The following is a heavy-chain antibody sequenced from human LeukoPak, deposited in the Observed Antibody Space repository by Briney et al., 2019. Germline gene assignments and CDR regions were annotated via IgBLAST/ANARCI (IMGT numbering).Heavy chain of an antibody. CDR1: GGSISIGDYY. D-gene: IGHD1-26*01. CDR3: ARDWELGGWFDP. J-gene: IGHJ5*02. Sequence: PSETLSLTCTVSGGSISIGDYYWSWIRQPPGKGLEWIGYIYYSGSTYYNPSLKSRVTISVDTSKNQFSLKLGSVTAADTAVYYCARDWELGGWFDPWGQGTLVTVSS. CDR2: IYYSGST. V-gene: IGHV4-30-4*01.